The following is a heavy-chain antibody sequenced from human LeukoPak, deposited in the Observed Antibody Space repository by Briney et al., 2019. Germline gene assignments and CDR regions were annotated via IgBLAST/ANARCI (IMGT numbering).Heavy chain of an antibody. CDR3: AREGGSFYYFDY. Sequence: SETLSLTCTVSGGSISSGGYYWSWIRQPPGKGLEWIGYIYHSGSTYYNPSLKSRVTISVDRSKNQFSLKLSSVTAADTAVYYCAREGGSFYYFDYWGQGTLVTVSS. D-gene: IGHD1-26*01. CDR2: IYHSGST. CDR1: GGSISSGGYY. J-gene: IGHJ4*02. V-gene: IGHV4-30-2*01.